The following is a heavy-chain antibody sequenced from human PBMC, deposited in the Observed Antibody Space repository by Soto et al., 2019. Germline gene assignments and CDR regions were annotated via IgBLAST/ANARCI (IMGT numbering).Heavy chain of an antibody. CDR3: EREPYVWGSYRFDY. Sequence: EVQLVESGGGLVQPGGSLRLSCAASGFTFSSYSMNWVRQAPGKGLEWVSYISSSSSTIYYADSVKGRFTISRDNAKNSLYLQMKSMRDEDTDVYYCEREPYVWGSYRFDYWGQGTLVTVSS. D-gene: IGHD3-16*02. V-gene: IGHV3-48*02. CDR1: GFTFSSYS. CDR2: ISSSSSTI. J-gene: IGHJ4*02.